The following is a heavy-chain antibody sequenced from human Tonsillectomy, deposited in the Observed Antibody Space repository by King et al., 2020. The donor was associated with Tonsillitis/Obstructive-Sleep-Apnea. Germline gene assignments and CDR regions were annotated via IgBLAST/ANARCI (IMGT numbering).Heavy chain of an antibody. CDR3: ARGRFCSGGSCPDWMDV. Sequence: VQLVESGGGLVQPGGSLRLSCEVSGFTFGRYWMHWVRQGPGKGLVWVSRISTDESSTSHADSVKGRFTISRDNAKNTLYLQMNSLRVEDTAVYYCARGRFCSGGSCPDWMDVWGKGTTVTVS. V-gene: IGHV3-74*01. CDR1: GFTFGRYW. D-gene: IGHD2-15*01. CDR2: ISTDESST. J-gene: IGHJ6*03.